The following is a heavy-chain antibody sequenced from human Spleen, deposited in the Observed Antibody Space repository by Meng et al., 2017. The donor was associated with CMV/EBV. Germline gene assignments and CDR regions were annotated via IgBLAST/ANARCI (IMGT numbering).Heavy chain of an antibody. CDR3: ARHSVFSNYPGPTSGSFHYGWFDP. CDR1: T. CDR2: IIPILGIT. D-gene: IGHD3-10*01. Sequence: TLSWGRQAPGQGLEWMGRIIPILGITNYAQNFQDRVTITAEKSTSTAYMELSSLRSEDTAVYYCARHSVFSNYPGPTSGSFHYGWFDPWGQGTLVTVSS. J-gene: IGHJ5*02. V-gene: IGHV1-69*02.